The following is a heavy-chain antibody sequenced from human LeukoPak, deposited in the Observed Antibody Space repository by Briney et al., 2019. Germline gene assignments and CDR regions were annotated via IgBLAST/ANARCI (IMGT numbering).Heavy chain of an antibody. CDR1: GFTFSSYA. D-gene: IGHD2-2*01. CDR2: ISGSGGSP. CDR3: AKDRVVVPAAIDY. J-gene: IGHJ4*02. V-gene: IGHV3-23*01. Sequence: PGGSLRLSCAASGFTFSSYAMSWVRQAPGKGLEWVSAISGSGGSPYYADSVKGRFTISRDNSKNTLYLQMNSLRAEDTAVYYCAKDRVVVPAAIDYWGQGTLVTVSS.